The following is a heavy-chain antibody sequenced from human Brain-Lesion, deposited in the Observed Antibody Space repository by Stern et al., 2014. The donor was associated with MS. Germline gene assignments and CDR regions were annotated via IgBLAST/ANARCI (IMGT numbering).Heavy chain of an antibody. CDR1: GFPFSSYA. V-gene: IGHV3-33*06. CDR2: IWFDGTKK. CDR3: AKDKKDSSGWNLYFYGMDV. D-gene: IGHD6-19*01. J-gene: IGHJ6*02. Sequence: VQLVESGGGVVQPGRSLRLSCAVSGFPFSSYAMYWVRQAPGKGLEWVAGIWFDGTKKNDIESVKGRFTISRDNSKNALSLQMTSLRAEDTAVYYCAKDKKDSSGWNLYFYGMDVWGQGTTVIVSS.